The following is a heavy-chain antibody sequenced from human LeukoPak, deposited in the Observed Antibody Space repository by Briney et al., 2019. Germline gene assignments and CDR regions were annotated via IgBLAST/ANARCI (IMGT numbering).Heavy chain of an antibody. CDR2: IYSDGSST. D-gene: IGHD6-13*01. CDR1: GFTFRNYW. CDR3: ARGEAAAGATGFDY. V-gene: IGHV3-74*01. J-gene: IGHJ4*02. Sequence: GGSLRLSCAASGFTFRNYWVHLVRQAPGKGVVWVSRIYSDGSSTSYADSVKGRFTISRDNAKNTLYLQMNSLRAEDTAVYYCARGEAAAGATGFDYWGQGTLVTVSS.